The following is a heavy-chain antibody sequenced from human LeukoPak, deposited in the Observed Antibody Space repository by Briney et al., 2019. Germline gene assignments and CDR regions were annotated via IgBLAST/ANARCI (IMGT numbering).Heavy chain of an antibody. CDR3: ARGQLYSSSWYFDYYYYYMDV. CDR2: MNPNSGNT. D-gene: IGHD6-13*01. CDR1: GYTFTSYD. J-gene: IGHJ6*03. V-gene: IGHV1-8*03. Sequence: GASVKVSCKASGYTFTSYDINWVRQATGQGLEWMGWMNPNSGNTGYAQKFQGRVTITRNTSISTAYMELSSLRSEDTAVYYCARGQLYSSSWYFDYYYYYMDVWGKGTTVTISS.